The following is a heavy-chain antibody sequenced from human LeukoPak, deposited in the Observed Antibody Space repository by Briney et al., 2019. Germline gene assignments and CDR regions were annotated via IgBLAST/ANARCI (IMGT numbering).Heavy chain of an antibody. CDR3: VREKRYPHGFDI. V-gene: IGHV4-38-2*02. J-gene: IGHJ3*02. D-gene: IGHD1-14*01. Sequence: SETLSLTCSVPGYSISTGYYWGWVRQPPGKGLQWLGTIYNSGTTYYNPSLKSRVSISVDTSKNEFSLKLKSVTATDTALYFCVREKRYPHGFDIWGLGTVVTVSS. CDR1: GYSISTGYY. CDR2: IYNSGTT.